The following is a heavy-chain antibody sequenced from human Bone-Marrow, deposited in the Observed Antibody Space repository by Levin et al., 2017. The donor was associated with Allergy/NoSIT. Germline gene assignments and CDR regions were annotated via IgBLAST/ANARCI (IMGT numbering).Heavy chain of an antibody. CDR1: GYNFINYY. CDR3: ARGYSTYDYFTYFDF. V-gene: IGHV1-2*06. J-gene: IGHJ4*02. Sequence: VASVKVSCQTSGYNFINYYMHWVRQAPGQGLEWMGRINPKSGDTTYAQRFQGRVTMTRDTSIRTAYMEVNNLRSDDTAVYYCARGYSTYDYFTYFDFWGQGTLVSVSS. CDR2: INPKSGDT. D-gene: IGHD5-12*01.